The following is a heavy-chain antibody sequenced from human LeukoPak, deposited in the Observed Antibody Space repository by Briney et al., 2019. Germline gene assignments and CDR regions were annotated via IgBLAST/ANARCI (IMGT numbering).Heavy chain of an antibody. D-gene: IGHD6-19*01. CDR2: INPSGGST. V-gene: IGHV1-46*01. Sequence: ASVKVSCKASGYTFTSYYMHWVRQARGQGLEWMGIINPSGGSTSYAQKFQGRVTMTRDTSTSTVYMELSSLRSEDTAVYYCARDHQWLVPYDYWGQGTLVTVSS. CDR1: GYTFTSYY. CDR3: ARDHQWLVPYDY. J-gene: IGHJ4*02.